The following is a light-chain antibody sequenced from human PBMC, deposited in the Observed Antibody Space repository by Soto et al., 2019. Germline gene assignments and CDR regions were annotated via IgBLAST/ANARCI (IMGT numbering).Light chain of an antibody. V-gene: IGLV1-44*01. CDR2: RNN. CDR1: SSNIGSNT. CDR3: AAGDDSLNGVV. Sequence: QSVLTQPPSASGTPGQRVTISCSGSSSNIGSNTVNWYQQLPGTAPKLLIYRNNQRPSGVPDRFSGSKSGTSASLAISGLQSEDDADYYCAAGDDSLNGVVFGGGTKLTVL. J-gene: IGLJ2*01.